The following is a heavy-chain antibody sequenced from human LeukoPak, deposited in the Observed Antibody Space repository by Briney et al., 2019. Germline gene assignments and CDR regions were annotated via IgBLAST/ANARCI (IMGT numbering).Heavy chain of an antibody. CDR1: GGSFSGYY. J-gene: IGHJ6*02. CDR2: INHSGST. Sequence: SETLSLTCAVYGGSFSGYYWSWIRQPLGKGLEWIGEINHSGSTNYNPSLKSRVTISVDTSKNQFSLKLSSVTAADTAVYYCARGGGVYTFSGYYYGMDVWGQGTTVTVSS. V-gene: IGHV4-34*01. D-gene: IGHD2-8*01. CDR3: ARGGGVYTFSGYYYGMDV.